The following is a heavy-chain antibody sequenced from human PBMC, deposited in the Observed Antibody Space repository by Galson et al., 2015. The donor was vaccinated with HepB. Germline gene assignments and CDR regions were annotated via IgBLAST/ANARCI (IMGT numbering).Heavy chain of an antibody. J-gene: IGHJ4*02. Sequence: SLRLSCAASGFTFSDYYMSWIRQAPGKGLGWVSYISSSSSYTNYADSVKGRFTISRDNAKNSLYLQMNSLRAEDTAVYYCARYSSSSFDYWGQGTLVTVSS. CDR3: ARYSSSSFDY. D-gene: IGHD6-6*01. CDR2: ISSSSSYT. CDR1: GFTFSDYY. V-gene: IGHV3-11*06.